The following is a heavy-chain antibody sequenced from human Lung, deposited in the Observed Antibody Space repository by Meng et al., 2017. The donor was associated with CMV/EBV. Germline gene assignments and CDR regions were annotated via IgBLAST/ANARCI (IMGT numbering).Heavy chain of an antibody. J-gene: IGHJ4*02. Sequence: GGSLRLXXAASGFTFSSYWMHWVRQAPGKGLVWVSRINSDGSSTSYADSVKGRFTISRDNAKNTLYLQMNSLRAEDTAVYYCARDHYYDSSGLDYWGQGTLVTVSS. CDR1: GFTFSSYW. CDR2: INSDGSST. V-gene: IGHV3-74*01. D-gene: IGHD3-22*01. CDR3: ARDHYYDSSGLDY.